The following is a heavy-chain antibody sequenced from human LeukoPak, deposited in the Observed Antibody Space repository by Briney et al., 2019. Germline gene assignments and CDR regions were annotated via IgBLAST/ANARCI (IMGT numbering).Heavy chain of an antibody. D-gene: IGHD3-22*01. CDR2: ISSNGGST. Sequence: GGSLRLSCAASGFTFSSYAMHWVRQAPGKGLEYVSAISSNGGSTYYANSVKGRFTISRDNAKNSLYLQMNSLRAEDTAVYYCASFDSSGYYYGWYFDLWGRGTLVTVSS. CDR3: ASFDSSGYYYGWYFDL. CDR1: GFTFSSYA. V-gene: IGHV3-64*01. J-gene: IGHJ2*01.